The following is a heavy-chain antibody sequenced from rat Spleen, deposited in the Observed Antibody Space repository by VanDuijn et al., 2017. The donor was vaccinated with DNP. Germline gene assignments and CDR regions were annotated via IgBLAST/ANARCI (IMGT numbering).Heavy chain of an antibody. D-gene: IGHD1-6*01. CDR2: IWTGGST. CDR1: GFSLTSYH. J-gene: IGHJ2*01. Sequence: QVQLKESGPGLVQPSQTLSLACSVSGFSLTSYHIHWVRQPSGKGLEWMGVIWTGGSTEYNSALKSRLSISRDTSKSQVFLKVNSLQTEDTATYYCADALLRDWGQGVMVTVSS. CDR3: ADALLRD. V-gene: IGHV2-43*01.